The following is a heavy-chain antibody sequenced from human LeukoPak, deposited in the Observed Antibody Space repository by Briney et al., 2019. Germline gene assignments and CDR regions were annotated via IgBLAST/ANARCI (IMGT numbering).Heavy chain of an antibody. D-gene: IGHD3-22*01. CDR3: ARGLGGMIVVVISSFDY. J-gene: IGHJ4*02. V-gene: IGHV3-21*01. CDR2: ISSSSSYI. CDR1: GFTFSSYS. Sequence: GGSLRLSCAASGFTFSSYSMNWVRQAPGKGLEWVSSISSSSSYIYYADSVKGRFTISRDNAKNSLYLQMNSLRVEDTAVYYCARGLGGMIVVVISSFDYWGQGTLVTVSS.